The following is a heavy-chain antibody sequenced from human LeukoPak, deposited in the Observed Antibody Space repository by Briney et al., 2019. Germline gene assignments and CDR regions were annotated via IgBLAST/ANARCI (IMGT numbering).Heavy chain of an antibody. J-gene: IGHJ4*02. CDR3: ARRQYCGGDCYHGGFDY. Sequence: SETLSLTCSVSGGSISSRNYYWGWIRQPPGKGLEWIGSIYYSGSTYYNPSLKSRVTISVDTSKNQFSLKLSSVPAADTAVYYCARRQYCGGDCYHGGFDYSGQGTLVTASS. V-gene: IGHV4-39*01. D-gene: IGHD2-21*02. CDR1: GGSISSRNYY. CDR2: IYYSGST.